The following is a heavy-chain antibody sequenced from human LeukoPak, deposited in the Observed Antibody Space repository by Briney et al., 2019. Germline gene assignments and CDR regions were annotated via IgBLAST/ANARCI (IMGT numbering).Heavy chain of an antibody. V-gene: IGHV1-8*01. Sequence: ASVKVSCKASGYTFTSYDINWVRKATGQGLEWMGWMNPNSGNTGYAQKFQGRVTMTRNTSISTAYMELSSLRSEDTAVYYCARESRGGFGELYSYYYYGMDVWGQGTTVTVSS. J-gene: IGHJ6*02. CDR2: MNPNSGNT. CDR3: ARESRGGFGELYSYYYYGMDV. D-gene: IGHD3-10*01. CDR1: GYTFTSYD.